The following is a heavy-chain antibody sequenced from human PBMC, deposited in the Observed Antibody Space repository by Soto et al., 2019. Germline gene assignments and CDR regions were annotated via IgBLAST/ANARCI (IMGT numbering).Heavy chain of an antibody. CDR1: GGSVSSGSYY. Sequence: QVQLQESGPGLVKPSETLSLTCTVSGGSVSSGSYYWSWIRQPPGKGLEWIGYIYYSGSTNYNPSLKSRVTISVDTSKTQFSLKLSSVTAADTAVYYCARGLPYYYYGMDVWGQGTTVTVSS. J-gene: IGHJ6*02. CDR3: ARGLPYYYYGMDV. CDR2: IYYSGST. V-gene: IGHV4-61*01.